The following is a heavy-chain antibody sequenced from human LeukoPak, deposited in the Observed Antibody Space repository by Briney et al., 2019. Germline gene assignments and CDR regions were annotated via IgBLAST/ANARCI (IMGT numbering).Heavy chain of an antibody. D-gene: IGHD3-3*01. CDR1: GGSFSGYY. CDR2: INHSGST. V-gene: IGHV4-34*01. CDR3: AREIWSGYYRAEYFQH. Sequence: SETLSLTCAVYGGSFSGYYWSWIRQPPGKGLEWIGEINHSGSTNYNPSLKGRVTISVDMSKNQFSLKLSSVTAADTAVYYCAREIWSGYYRAEYFQHWGQGTLVTVSS. J-gene: IGHJ1*01.